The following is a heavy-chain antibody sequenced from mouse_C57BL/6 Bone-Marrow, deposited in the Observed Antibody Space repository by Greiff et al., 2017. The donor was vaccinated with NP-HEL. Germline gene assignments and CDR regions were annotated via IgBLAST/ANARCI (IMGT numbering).Heavy chain of an antibody. CDR3: ARSENYSNWGYFGV. CDR2: IYPGSGST. CDR1: GYTFTSYW. D-gene: IGHD2-5*01. J-gene: IGHJ1*03. V-gene: IGHV1-55*01. Sequence: QVQLQQPGAELVKPGASVKMSCKASGYTFTSYWITWVKQRPGQGLEWIGDIYPGSGSTNYNEKFKSKATLTVDTSSSTAYMQLSSLTSEDSAVYYCARSENYSNWGYFGVWGTGNTVTVSS.